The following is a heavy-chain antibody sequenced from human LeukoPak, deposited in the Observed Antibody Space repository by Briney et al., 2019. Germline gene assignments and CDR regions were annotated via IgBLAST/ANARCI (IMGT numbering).Heavy chain of an antibody. CDR3: ARHSFPLSHNWFDP. CDR1: GGSISSYY. CDR2: IYYSGST. Sequence: SETLSLNCIVPGGSISSYYWSWIRQPPGKGLEWIGYIYYSGSTSYNSSLKSRVTISVDTSKNQFSLKLSSVTAADTAVYYCARHSFPLSHNWFDPWGQGTLVTVSS. D-gene: IGHD2-15*01. J-gene: IGHJ5*02. V-gene: IGHV4-59*01.